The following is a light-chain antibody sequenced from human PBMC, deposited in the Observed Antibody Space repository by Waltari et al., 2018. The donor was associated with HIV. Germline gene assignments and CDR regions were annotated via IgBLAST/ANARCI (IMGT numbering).Light chain of an antibody. CDR3: SSWDTRLNGWV. Sequence: QAGLTQPPSVSKALGQTATLTCTGDKNNVGFQGAAWLKHHQGHPPKLLYYRGNNRPSGVPGRFSASTSGKTASLNITGLQADDEADYFCSSWDTRLNGWVFGGGTHLTVL. CDR1: KNNVGFQG. V-gene: IGLV10-54*04. CDR2: RGN. J-gene: IGLJ3*02.